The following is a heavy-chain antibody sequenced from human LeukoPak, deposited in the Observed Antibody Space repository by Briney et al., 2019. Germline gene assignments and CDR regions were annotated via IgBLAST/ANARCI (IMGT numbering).Heavy chain of an antibody. CDR3: ARDIVDYDFWSGSPYDY. J-gene: IGHJ4*02. CDR1: VYTFTSYG. V-gene: IGHV1-18*01. CDR2: ISAYNGNT. Sequence: ASVKVSLKSSVYTFTSYGISWVRQAPAQGLEWMGWISAYNGNTNYAHKLQGRVTMTTDTSTSTAYMELRSLRSDDTAVYYCARDIVDYDFWSGSPYDYWGQGTLVTVSS. D-gene: IGHD3-3*01.